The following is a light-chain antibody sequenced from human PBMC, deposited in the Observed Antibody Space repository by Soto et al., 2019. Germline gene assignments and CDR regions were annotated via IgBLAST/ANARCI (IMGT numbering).Light chain of an antibody. Sequence: EILITQSPATLSVSPGERATLSCRASQSVSSDLAWYHQKPGQAPRLLIYGASTRDTGIPARFSGSGSGTEFTLTINRLQSEDFEVYYCQQYNNWPRTFGQGTKVDIK. CDR2: GAS. V-gene: IGKV3-15*01. J-gene: IGKJ1*01. CDR3: QQYNNWPRT. CDR1: QSVSSD.